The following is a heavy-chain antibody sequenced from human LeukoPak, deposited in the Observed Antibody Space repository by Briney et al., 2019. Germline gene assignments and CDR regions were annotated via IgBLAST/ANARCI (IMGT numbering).Heavy chain of an antibody. CDR3: ARAGSSGSYYMYYGMDV. J-gene: IGHJ6*02. CDR1: GFTFSRHG. Sequence: GGSLRLSCAPSGFTFSRHGMHWVRQAPGKGLEWVAVMPQDGSNEHYADSVKGRFTISRDMSKNTVFLLMNSLRGEDTAVYYCARAGSSGSYYMYYGMDVWGQGTTVVVSS. V-gene: IGHV3-30*03. D-gene: IGHD6-19*01. CDR2: MPQDGSNE.